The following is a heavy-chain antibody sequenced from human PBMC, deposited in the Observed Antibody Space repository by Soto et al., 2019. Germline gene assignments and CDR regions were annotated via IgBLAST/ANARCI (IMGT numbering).Heavy chain of an antibody. V-gene: IGHV4-30-4*01. CDR2: VYYSGSA. D-gene: IGHD3-22*01. Sequence: SETLSIACTFSGGSISSGDYYWNWIRQPPGKDWEWIGYVYYSGSAYYNPSLKTRVTISVDTSKDQFSLQLTSVTAADTAVYYCARALQDYYYDSTPHYYFDYWGQGTMVTVSS. CDR1: GGSISSGDYY. CDR3: ARALQDYYYDSTPHYYFDY. J-gene: IGHJ4*02.